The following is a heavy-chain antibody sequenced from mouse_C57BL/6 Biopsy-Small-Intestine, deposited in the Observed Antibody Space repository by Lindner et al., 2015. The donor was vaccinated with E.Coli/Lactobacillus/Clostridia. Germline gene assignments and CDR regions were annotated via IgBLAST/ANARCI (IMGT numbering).Heavy chain of an antibody. Sequence: EVQLQESGGGLVKPGGSLKLSCAASGFTFSSYAMSWVRQTPEKRLEWVATISDGGSYTYYPDNVKGRFTISRDNAKNNLYLQMSHLKSEDTAMYYCARDTREYWGQGTSVTVSS. CDR3: ARDTREY. CDR2: ISDGGSYT. V-gene: IGHV5-4*01. J-gene: IGHJ4*01. D-gene: IGHD2-12*01. CDR1: GFTFSSYA.